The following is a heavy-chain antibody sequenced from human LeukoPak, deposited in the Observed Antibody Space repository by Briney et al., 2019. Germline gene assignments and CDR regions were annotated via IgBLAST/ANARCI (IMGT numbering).Heavy chain of an antibody. CDR1: GYTFTSYY. D-gene: IGHD2-2*01. J-gene: IGHJ2*01. CDR2: INPSGGST. CDR3: ARDWGCSSTSCYGIYWYFDL. Sequence: HGASVKVSCKASGYTFTSYYMHWVRQAPGQGLEWMGIINPSGGSTSYAQKFQGRVTMTRDTSTSTVYMELSSLRSEDTAVYYCARDWGCSSTSCYGIYWYFDLWGRGTLVTVSS. V-gene: IGHV1-46*01.